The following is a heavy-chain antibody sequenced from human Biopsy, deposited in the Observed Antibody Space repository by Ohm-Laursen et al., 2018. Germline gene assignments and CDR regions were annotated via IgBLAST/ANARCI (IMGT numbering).Heavy chain of an antibody. CDR2: IYYTGST. Sequence: SQTLSLTCTVSGGSINSYYWSWIRQPPGKGLEWIRYIYYTGSTNYSPSLESRVIMSVDTSKNHFSLRLSSVTAADTAVYYCARRDYRNGFKFDFWGQGTLVTVSS. V-gene: IGHV4-59*08. CDR1: GGSINSYY. CDR3: ARRDYRNGFKFDF. D-gene: IGHD3-16*01. J-gene: IGHJ4*02.